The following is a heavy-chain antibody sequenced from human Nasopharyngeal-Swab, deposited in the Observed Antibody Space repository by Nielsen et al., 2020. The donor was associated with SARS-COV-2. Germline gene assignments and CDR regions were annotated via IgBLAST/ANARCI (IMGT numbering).Heavy chain of an antibody. CDR2: IKQDGSEK. CDR3: ARGVLHNLYYYYGMDV. D-gene: IGHD1-1*01. Sequence: VRQALGQVLEWVANIKQDGSEKYYVDSVKGRFTISRDNAKNSLYLQMNSLRAEDTAVYYCARGVLHNLYYYYGMDVWGQGTTVNVSS. V-gene: IGHV3-7*03. J-gene: IGHJ6*02.